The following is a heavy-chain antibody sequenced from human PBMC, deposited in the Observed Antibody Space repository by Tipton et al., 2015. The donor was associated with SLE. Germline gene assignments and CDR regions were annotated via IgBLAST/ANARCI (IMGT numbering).Heavy chain of an antibody. CDR2: FYYGKST. V-gene: IGHV4-39*07. Sequence: TLSLTCTVSGGSISSSSFYLGWIRQPPGKGLEWIGSFYYGKSTFYNPSLKSRVTISVDTSTNRLSLQLSSVTAADTALYYCARLISAYDCNFDYWGQGTLVTVSS. CDR3: ARLISAYDCNFDY. CDR1: GGSISSSSFY. J-gene: IGHJ4*02. D-gene: IGHD5-12*01.